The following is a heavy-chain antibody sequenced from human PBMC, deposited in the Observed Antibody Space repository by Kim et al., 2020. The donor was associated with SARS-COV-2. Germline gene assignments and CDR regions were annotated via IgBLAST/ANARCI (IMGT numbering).Heavy chain of an antibody. D-gene: IGHD3-3*01. J-gene: IGHJ4*02. Sequence: SVKVSCKASGFTFTSSAVQWVRQARGQRLEWIGWIVVGSGNTNYAQKFQERVTITRDMSTSTAYMELSSLRSEDTAVYYCAAAGYYDLYYFDYWGQGTLVTVSS. V-gene: IGHV1-58*01. CDR2: IVVGSGNT. CDR3: AAAGYYDLYYFDY. CDR1: GFTFTSSA.